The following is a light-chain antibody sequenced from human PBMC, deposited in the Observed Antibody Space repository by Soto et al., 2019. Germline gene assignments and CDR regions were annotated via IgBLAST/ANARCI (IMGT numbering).Light chain of an antibody. V-gene: IGKV1-5*03. Sequence: DIQMTQSPSTLSGSVGDRVTITCRASQTISSWLAWYQQKPGKAPKLLLYKASTLKSVSPSRFSGSGSVTDFTLTNSSLQPNYFANYDCQHYNSYSEAFGQGTKVELK. J-gene: IGKJ1*01. CDR1: QTISSW. CDR3: QHYNSYSEA. CDR2: KAS.